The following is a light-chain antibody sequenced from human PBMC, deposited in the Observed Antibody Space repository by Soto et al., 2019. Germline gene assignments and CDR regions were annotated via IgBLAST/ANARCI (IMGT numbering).Light chain of an antibody. CDR2: GTT. J-gene: IGKJ4*01. CDR3: QQYASSPPT. V-gene: IGKV3-20*01. Sequence: EIVLTQSPGTVSLSPGETASLSCRASQTVSGSYLAWYQQKPGQAPRLLIYGTTTRATGVPDKFSGGGSGTAFTLPISGLESEDFALYTCQQYASSPPTFGGGTKVEIK. CDR1: QTVSGSY.